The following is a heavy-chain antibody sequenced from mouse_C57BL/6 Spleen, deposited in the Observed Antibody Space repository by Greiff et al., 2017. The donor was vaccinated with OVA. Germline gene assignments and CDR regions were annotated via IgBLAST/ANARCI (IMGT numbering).Heavy chain of an antibody. J-gene: IGHJ1*03. V-gene: IGHV1-26*01. D-gene: IGHD1-1*01. Sequence: VQLQQSGPELVKPGASVKISCKASGYTFTDYYMNWVKQSHGKSLEWIGDINPNNGGTSYNQKFKGKATLTVDKSSSTAYMELRSLTSEDSAVYYCARWYYGRGFDVWGTGTTVTVSS. CDR2: INPNNGGT. CDR3: ARWYYGRGFDV. CDR1: GYTFTDYY.